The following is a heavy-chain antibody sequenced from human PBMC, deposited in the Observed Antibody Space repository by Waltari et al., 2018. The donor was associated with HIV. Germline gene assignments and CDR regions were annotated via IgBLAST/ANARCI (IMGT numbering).Heavy chain of an antibody. CDR1: GYTFTSYA. CDR3: AGGLYCSGGSCYPANWFDP. CDR2: INAGKGNT. D-gene: IGHD2-15*01. V-gene: IGHV1-3*01. J-gene: IGHJ5*02. Sequence: QVQLVQSGAEVKKPGASVKVSCKASGYTFTSYAMHWVRQAPGHRLEWMGWINAGKGNTKYSQRFQGRVTITRDTSASTAYMEMSSLRSEDTAVYYCAGGLYCSGGSCYPANWFDPWGQGTLVTVSS.